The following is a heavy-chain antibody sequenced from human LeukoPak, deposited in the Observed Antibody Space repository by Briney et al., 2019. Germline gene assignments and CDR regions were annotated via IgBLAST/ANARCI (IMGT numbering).Heavy chain of an antibody. CDR3: AKDIGSIDYYYGMDV. CDR2: ISYDGSNK. Sequence: GGSLRLSCAASGFTFSSYGIHWVRQAPGKGLEWVAVISYDGSNKYYADSVKGRFTISRDNSKNTLYLQMNSLRAEDTAVYYCAKDIGSIDYYYGMDVWGQGTTVTVSS. D-gene: IGHD2-15*01. V-gene: IGHV3-30*18. J-gene: IGHJ6*02. CDR1: GFTFSSYG.